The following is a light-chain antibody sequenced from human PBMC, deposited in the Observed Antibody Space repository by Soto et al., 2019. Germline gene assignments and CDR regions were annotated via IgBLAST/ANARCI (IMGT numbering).Light chain of an antibody. CDR1: QDIVTY. CDR2: GAS. V-gene: IGKV1-27*01. CDR3: QKYDNAPWT. Sequence: IQMTQSPSSLSASVGDRITITCRASQDIVTYLAWYQQKPEKVPNLLIFGASTLYSGVSSRFSGSGSGTDFTLTISSLQPEDVGTYYCQKYDNAPWTFGQGTRVEIK. J-gene: IGKJ1*01.